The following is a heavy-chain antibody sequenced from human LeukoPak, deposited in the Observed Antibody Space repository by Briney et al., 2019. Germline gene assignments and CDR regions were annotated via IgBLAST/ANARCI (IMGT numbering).Heavy chain of an antibody. V-gene: IGHV4-30-4*07. D-gene: IGHD2-15*01. CDR1: GDSISSGGYS. CDR2: IHDSGST. CDR3: ARASCGGGTCYDSRGWFDP. Sequence: SETLSLTCVVSGDSISSGGYSWSWIRQTPGKGLEWIAYIHDSGSTYNNPSLKSRLSISIDTSKNQFSLKLRSVTAADTAVYYCARASCGGGTCYDSRGWFDPWGQGTLVTVSS. J-gene: IGHJ5*02.